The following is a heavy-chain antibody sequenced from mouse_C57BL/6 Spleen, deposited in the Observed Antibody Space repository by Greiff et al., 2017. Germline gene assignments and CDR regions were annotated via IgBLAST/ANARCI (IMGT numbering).Heavy chain of an antibody. V-gene: IGHV1-50*01. J-gene: IGHJ1*03. CDR2: IDPSDSYT. D-gene: IGHD1-1*01. Sequence: QVQLQQPGAELVQPGASVKLSCKASGYTFTSYWMQWVKQRPGQGLEWIGEIDPSDSYTNYNQKLKGKATLTVDTSYSTVYIQLRSLTSEDSAVYYCARSLTTVVRYFDVWGTGTTVTVSS. CDR1: GYTFTSYW. CDR3: ARSLTTVVRYFDV.